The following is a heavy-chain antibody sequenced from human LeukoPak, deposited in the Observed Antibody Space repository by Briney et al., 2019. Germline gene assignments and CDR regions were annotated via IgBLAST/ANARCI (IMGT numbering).Heavy chain of an antibody. V-gene: IGHV3-7*01. D-gene: IGHD5-12*01. J-gene: IGHJ4*02. CDR1: GFTFSNYW. CDR2: INQDGSEE. CDR3: VRDGGVSGYDLLDY. Sequence: GGSLRLSCAASGFTFSNYWMTWVRQAPGKGLERVAHINQDGSEEHYMDSVKARFTISRDNAKNSLSLQMNSLRAEDTAVYYCVRDGGVSGYDLLDYWGQGTLVTVSS.